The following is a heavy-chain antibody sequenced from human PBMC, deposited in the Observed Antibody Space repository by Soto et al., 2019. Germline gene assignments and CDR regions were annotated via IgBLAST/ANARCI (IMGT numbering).Heavy chain of an antibody. J-gene: IGHJ4*02. V-gene: IGHV4-38-2*01. CDR3: TRGAGAPWVRFDS. Sequence: SETLSLTCGVSGYSITSGFYWGCVRQSPGKGLEWIGSISYSAKTFYNPSLASRLSIAVDTSMNQFSLRLTSVTAADTALYYCTRGAGAPWVRFDSWGQGTLVTVYS. CDR2: ISYSAKT. CDR1: GYSITSGFY. D-gene: IGHD3-22*01.